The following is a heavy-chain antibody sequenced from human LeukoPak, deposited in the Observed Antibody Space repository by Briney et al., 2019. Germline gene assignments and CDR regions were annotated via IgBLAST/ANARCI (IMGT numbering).Heavy chain of an antibody. D-gene: IGHD3-22*01. CDR2: IGTAGDT. V-gene: IGHV3-13*01. CDR1: GFTFSSYD. J-gene: IGHJ4*02. CDR3: ARARYYYDSSGYYYTLRPYYFDY. Sequence: HPGGSLRLSCAASGFTFSSYDMPWVRQATGKGLEWVSAIGTAGDTYYPGSVKGRFTISRENAKNSLYLQMNSLRAGDTAVYYCARARYYYDSSGYYYTLRPYYFDYWGQGTLVTVSS.